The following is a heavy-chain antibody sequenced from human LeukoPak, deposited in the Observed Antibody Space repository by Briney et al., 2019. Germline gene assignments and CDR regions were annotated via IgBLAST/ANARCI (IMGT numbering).Heavy chain of an antibody. CDR3: ARMATITGGIFDY. J-gene: IGHJ4*02. V-gene: IGHV3-48*03. D-gene: IGHD5-24*01. CDR1: GFTFSSYE. CDR2: ISSSGSTI. Sequence: GGSLRLSCAASGFTFSSYEMNWVRQAPGKGLEWVSYISSSGSTIYYADSVKGRFTISRDNAKNSLYLQMNSLRAEDTAVYYCARMATITGGIFDYWGQGTLVTVSS.